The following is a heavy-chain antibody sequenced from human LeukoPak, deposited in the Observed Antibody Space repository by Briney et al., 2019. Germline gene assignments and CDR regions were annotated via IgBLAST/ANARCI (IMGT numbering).Heavy chain of an antibody. CDR3: ARATHRAVVISTKYYCYMDV. CDR2: VYYSGST. V-gene: IGHV4-39*07. J-gene: IGHJ6*03. D-gene: IGHD3-22*01. CDR1: VGSISSTTNY. Sequence: SETLSLTCTVSVGSISSTTNYWGWIRQPPGKGLEWIGNVYYSGSTYYNPSLKSRVTISVDTSKNQFSLNMNSVTAADTAVYYCARATHRAVVISTKYYCYMDVWGKGTTVTVSS.